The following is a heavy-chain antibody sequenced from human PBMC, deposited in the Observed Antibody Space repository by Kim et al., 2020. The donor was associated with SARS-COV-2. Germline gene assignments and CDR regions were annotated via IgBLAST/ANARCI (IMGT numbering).Heavy chain of an antibody. CDR3: ARVEGAYDF. D-gene: IGHD3-16*01. CDR1: GFSFSDHY. Sequence: GGSLRLSCAASGFSFSDHYMTWIRQAPGMGLEWISEISSTAITTYYADSLKGRFTISRDNAKNSVYLQMNSLRDDDTAVYYCARVEGAYDFWGRGTLVPV. J-gene: IGHJ2*01. CDR2: ISSTAITT. V-gene: IGHV3-11*01.